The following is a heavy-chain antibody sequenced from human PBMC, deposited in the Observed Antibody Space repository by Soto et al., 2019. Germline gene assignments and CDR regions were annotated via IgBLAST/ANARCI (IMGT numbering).Heavy chain of an antibody. Sequence: ASVKASCKASGGTFSSYAISWVRQAPGQVLEWMGGIIPIFGTGNYAQKFQGRVTITADESTSTAYMDLSSLRSEDTAVYYCGMISGSYWADYYYGMDLWGQGTKVTVSS. CDR1: GGTFSSYA. CDR2: IIPIFGTG. CDR3: GMISGSYWADYYYGMDL. V-gene: IGHV1-69*13. J-gene: IGHJ6*02. D-gene: IGHD1-26*01.